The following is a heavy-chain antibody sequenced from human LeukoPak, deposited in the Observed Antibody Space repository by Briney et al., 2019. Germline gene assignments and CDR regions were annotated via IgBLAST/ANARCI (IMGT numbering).Heavy chain of an antibody. CDR2: ISYDGSNK. CDR1: GFTFNSFG. V-gene: IGHV3-30*18. D-gene: IGHD6-13*01. Sequence: GGSLRLSCAASGFTFNSFGMYWVRQAPGKGLGWVAVISYDGSNKYYGDSVKGRFTISRDNSKNTLYLQMNSLRPEDTAVYYCAKRMGPSIAASDLDYWGQGTLVTVSS. CDR3: AKRMGPSIAASDLDY. J-gene: IGHJ4*02.